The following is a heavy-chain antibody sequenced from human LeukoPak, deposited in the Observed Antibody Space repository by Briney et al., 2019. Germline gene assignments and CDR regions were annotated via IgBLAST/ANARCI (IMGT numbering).Heavy chain of an antibody. CDR1: GYSFTSYW. Sequence: GESLKISCKGSGYSFTSYWIGWVRQMPGKGLEWMGIIYPGDSDTRYSPSFQGQVTISADKSISTAYLQWSSLKASDAAMYYCARKKYSRPDWFDPWGQGTLVTVSS. V-gene: IGHV5-51*01. D-gene: IGHD1-26*01. J-gene: IGHJ5*02. CDR3: ARKKYSRPDWFDP. CDR2: IYPGDSDT.